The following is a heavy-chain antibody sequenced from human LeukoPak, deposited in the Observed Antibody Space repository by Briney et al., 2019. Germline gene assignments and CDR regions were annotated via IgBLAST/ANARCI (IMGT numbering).Heavy chain of an antibody. V-gene: IGHV3-7*01. CDR1: QFSISYDW. CDR2: IKEDGRDI. Sequence: GGSLRLSCAASQFSISYDWMHWVRQAPGKGLEWVASIKEDGRDIHYLDSVKGRFSISRDNAKNSLYLEMNTLRAEDTAVYYCVRGSGWSFGLWGQGSLVTVSS. D-gene: IGHD6-19*01. J-gene: IGHJ4*02. CDR3: VRGSGWSFGL.